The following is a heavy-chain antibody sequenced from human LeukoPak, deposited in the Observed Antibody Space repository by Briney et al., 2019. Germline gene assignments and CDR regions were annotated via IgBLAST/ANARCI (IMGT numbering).Heavy chain of an antibody. J-gene: IGHJ4*02. Sequence: GGSLRLSCAASGFTFSDYYMSWIRQAPGKGLEWVSYISSSGSTIYYADSVKGRFTMSRDNSKNTLYLQMNSLRAEDTAVYYCARDETYYDILTGYYMHYWGQGTLVTVSS. V-gene: IGHV3-11*04. CDR1: GFTFSDYY. D-gene: IGHD3-9*01. CDR2: ISSSGSTI. CDR3: ARDETYYDILTGYYMHY.